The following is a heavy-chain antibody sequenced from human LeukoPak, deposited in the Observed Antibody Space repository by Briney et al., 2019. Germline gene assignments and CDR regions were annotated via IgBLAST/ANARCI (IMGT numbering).Heavy chain of an antibody. CDR1: GFTFSSYA. CDR3: ARDNGGVSSSSFHY. D-gene: IGHD6-13*01. J-gene: IGHJ4*02. V-gene: IGHV3-30-3*01. CDR2: ISFDESNK. Sequence: GRSLRLSCAASGFTFSSYAMHWVRQAPGKGLEWVAVISFDESNKYYADSVKGRFTISRDNSKNTLYLQMNSLRAEDTAVYYCARDNGGVSSSSFHYWGQGTLVTVSS.